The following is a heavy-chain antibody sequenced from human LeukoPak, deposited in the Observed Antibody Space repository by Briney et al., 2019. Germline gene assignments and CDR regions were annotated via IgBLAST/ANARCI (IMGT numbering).Heavy chain of an antibody. D-gene: IGHD3-9*01. V-gene: IGHV3-21*01. J-gene: IGHJ6*04. CDR2: ISSSSSHI. CDR1: GFTFSSYS. Sequence: GGSLRLSCAASGFTFSSYSMNWVRQAPGKGLEWVSSISSSSSHIYYADSVKGRFTISRDNTKNSLYLQMNSLRAEDTAVYYCARDFTYYDILTGSQEGYYYYYGMDVWGKGTTVTVSS. CDR3: ARDFTYYDILTGSQEGYYYYYGMDV.